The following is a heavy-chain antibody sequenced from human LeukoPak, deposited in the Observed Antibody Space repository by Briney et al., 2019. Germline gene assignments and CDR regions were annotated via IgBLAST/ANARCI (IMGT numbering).Heavy chain of an antibody. D-gene: IGHD2-15*01. V-gene: IGHV3-23*01. CDR2: ISGRGGST. J-gene: IGHJ4*02. CDR3: AKDLKLMVAATLDY. Sequence: GGSLRLSCAASGFTFSSCAMSWVRQAPGKGLEWVSAISGRGGSTYYADSVKGRFTISRDKSKNTLYLQMNSLRAEDTAVYYCAKDLKLMVAATLDYWGQGTLVTVSS. CDR1: GFTFSSCA.